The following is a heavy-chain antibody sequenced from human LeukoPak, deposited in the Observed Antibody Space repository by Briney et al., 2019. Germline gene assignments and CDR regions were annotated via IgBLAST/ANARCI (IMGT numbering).Heavy chain of an antibody. CDR1: GDSVSSNSAA. CDR2: TYYRSKWYN. J-gene: IGHJ4*02. D-gene: IGHD6-13*01. CDR3: ARSRAAAGHYYRQIDY. V-gene: IGHV6-1*01. Sequence: SQTLSLTCAISGDSVSSNSAAWNWIRQSPSRGLEWLGRTYYRSKWYNDYAVSVKSRININPDTSNNQFSLQLTSVTPADTAVYYCARSRAAAGHYYRQIDYWGQGTLVTVSS.